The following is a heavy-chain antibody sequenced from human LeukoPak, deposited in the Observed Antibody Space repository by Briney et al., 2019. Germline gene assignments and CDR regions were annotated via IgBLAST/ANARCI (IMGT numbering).Heavy chain of an antibody. CDR2: IYTRGST. CDR3: ARGRYCSADICSGGDAFDI. Sequence: PSETLSLTCTVSGGSINNYYWSWIRQPAGKGLEWIGRIYTRGSTNYNPSLKSRVTMSVDTSKNQFSLKLSPVTAADTAVYYCARGRYCSADICSGGDAFDIWGQGTMVSVSS. D-gene: IGHD2-15*01. CDR1: GGSINNYY. J-gene: IGHJ3*02. V-gene: IGHV4-4*07.